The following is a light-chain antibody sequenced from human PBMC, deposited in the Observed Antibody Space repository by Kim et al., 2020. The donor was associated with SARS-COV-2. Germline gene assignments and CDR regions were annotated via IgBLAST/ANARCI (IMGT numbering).Light chain of an antibody. CDR3: QQYDNLPLV. CDR2: DAS. V-gene: IGKV1-33*01. CDR1: QDISNY. J-gene: IGKJ2*01. Sequence: DIQMTQSPSSLSASVGDRVTITCQASQDISNYLNWYQQKPGKAPKLLIYDASNLETGVPSRFSGSGSGTDFTFTISSLQPEDIATYYCQQYDNLPLVFGQGTKLEI.